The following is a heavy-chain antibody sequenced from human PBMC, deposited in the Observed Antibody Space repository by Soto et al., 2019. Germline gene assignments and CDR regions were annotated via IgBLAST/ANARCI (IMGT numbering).Heavy chain of an antibody. D-gene: IGHD3-22*01. CDR1: GFTFSNYA. CDR3: VRDDRWAFDF. CDR2: ISIGSGSI. Sequence: EVHLVESGGGLVQQGGSLRVSCAASGFTFSNYAMNWVRQAPGKGLEWVSYISIGSGSIFYADSVKARFTISRDDAKNSLYLQMNTLRDEETVVYYCVRDDRWAFDFWGQGTVVTVSS. V-gene: IGHV3-48*02. J-gene: IGHJ3*01.